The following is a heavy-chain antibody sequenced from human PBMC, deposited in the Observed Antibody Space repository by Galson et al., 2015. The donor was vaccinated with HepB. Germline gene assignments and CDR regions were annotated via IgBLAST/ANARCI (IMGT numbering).Heavy chain of an antibody. CDR2: INTNTGNP. J-gene: IGHJ4*02. CDR1: GYTFTSYG. CDR3: ARGGANYYDSSGYYLDF. V-gene: IGHV7-4-1*02. Sequence: SVKVSCKASGYTFTSYGISWVRQAPGQGLEWMGWINTNTGNPTYAQGFTGRFVFSLDTSVSTAYMQISSLKAEDTAVYYCARGGANYYDSSGYYLDFWGQGTLVTVSS. D-gene: IGHD3-22*01.